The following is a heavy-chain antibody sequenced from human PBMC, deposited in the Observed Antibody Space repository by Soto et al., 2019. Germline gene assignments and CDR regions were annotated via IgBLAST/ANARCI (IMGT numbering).Heavy chain of an antibody. D-gene: IGHD2-21*02. CDR3: ARVTVTQDFDY. CDR1: GGSISSYY. V-gene: IGHV4-59*01. J-gene: IGHJ4*02. Sequence: SETLSLTCTVSGGSISSYYWSWIRQPPGKGLEWIGYIYYSGSTNYNPSLKIIVTISVDTSKNQFSLKLSSVTAADTAGSYCARVTVTQDFDYWGQGTLVTVSS. CDR2: IYYSGST.